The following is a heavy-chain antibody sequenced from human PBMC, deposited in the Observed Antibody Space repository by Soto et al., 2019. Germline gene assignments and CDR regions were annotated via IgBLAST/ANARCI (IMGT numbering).Heavy chain of an antibody. D-gene: IGHD3-10*01. CDR2: IIPFLGVT. CDR3: ARDWESTVSTWSFGAF. CDR1: GGTFSPYT. J-gene: IGHJ4*02. V-gene: IGHV1-69*08. Sequence: QVQLVQSGAEVQKPGSSVKVSCKASGGTFSPYTVNWVRQAPGQGLEWMGRIIPFLGVTNYAQKFQARVTLTADTSTTTAYMELRGLRFEDTAVYYCARDWESTVSTWSFGAFWGRGTLVTVSS.